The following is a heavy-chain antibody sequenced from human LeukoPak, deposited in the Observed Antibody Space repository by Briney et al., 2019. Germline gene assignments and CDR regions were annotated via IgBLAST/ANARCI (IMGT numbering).Heavy chain of an antibody. Sequence: PSETLSLTCAVYGGSFSGYYWSWIRQPPGKGLEWIGEINHSGSTNYNPSLKSRVTISVDTSKNQFSLKLSSVTAADTAVYYCSRHYCSSTSCRPRHFDYWGQGTLVTVSS. CDR1: GGSFSGYY. V-gene: IGHV4-34*01. CDR2: INHSGST. D-gene: IGHD2-2*01. J-gene: IGHJ4*02. CDR3: SRHYCSSTSCRPRHFDY.